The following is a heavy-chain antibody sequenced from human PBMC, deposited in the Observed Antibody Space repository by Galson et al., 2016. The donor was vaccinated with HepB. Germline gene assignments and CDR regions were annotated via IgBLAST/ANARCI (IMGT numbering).Heavy chain of an antibody. CDR1: GGSISSYY. D-gene: IGHD3-22*01. V-gene: IGHV4-59*01. Sequence: LSLTCTVSGGSISSYYWSWIRQPPGKGLEWIGYIYYSGSTNYNPSLKSRVTISVDTSKNQFSLKLSSVTAADTAVYYCARDGSGYRGAYYYGMDVWGQGTTFTVSS. CDR2: IYYSGST. J-gene: IGHJ6*02. CDR3: ARDGSGYRGAYYYGMDV.